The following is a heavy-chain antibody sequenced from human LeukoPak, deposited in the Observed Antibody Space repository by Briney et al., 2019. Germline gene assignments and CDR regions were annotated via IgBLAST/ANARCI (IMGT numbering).Heavy chain of an antibody. Sequence: PSETPSLTCAVYGGSFSGYYWSWIRQPPGKGLEWIGEINHSGSTNYNPSLKSRVTISVDTSKNQFSLKLSSVTAADTAVYYCARGRGSSGWYNDYWGQGTLVTVSS. D-gene: IGHD6-19*01. V-gene: IGHV4-34*01. CDR1: GGSFSGYY. CDR3: ARGRGSSGWYNDY. J-gene: IGHJ4*02. CDR2: INHSGST.